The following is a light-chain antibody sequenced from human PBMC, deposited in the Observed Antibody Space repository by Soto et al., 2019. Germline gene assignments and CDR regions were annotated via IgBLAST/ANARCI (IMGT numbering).Light chain of an antibody. CDR1: QSISSW. V-gene: IGKV1-5*01. CDR2: DAS. Sequence: DIQMTQSPSTLSASVGDRVTITCRARQSISSWLAWYQQKPGKAPKLLIYDASSLESGVPSRFRGSGSGTEFTLTISSLQPDDFATYYCQQYNSYPLTFGGGTKVEIK. J-gene: IGKJ4*01. CDR3: QQYNSYPLT.